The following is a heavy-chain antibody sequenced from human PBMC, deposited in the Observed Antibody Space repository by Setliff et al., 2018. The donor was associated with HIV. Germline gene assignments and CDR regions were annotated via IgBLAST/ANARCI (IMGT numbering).Heavy chain of an antibody. CDR3: ASQGSDYHYLYY. CDR2: INSGSDTI. Sequence: PGESLTISCAASGFTFNSYTMNWVRQAPGKGLEWISYINSGSDTIFYADSVRGRFTVARDNGKNSLYLQLNDLRADDTAVYYCASQGSDYHYLYYWGQGTLVTVSS. CDR1: GFTFNSYT. J-gene: IGHJ4*02. V-gene: IGHV3-48*01. D-gene: IGHD5-12*01.